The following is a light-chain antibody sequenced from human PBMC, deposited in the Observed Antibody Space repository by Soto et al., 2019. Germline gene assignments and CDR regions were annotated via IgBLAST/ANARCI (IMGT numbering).Light chain of an antibody. Sequence: DIQMTQSPSSLSASVGDKLTITCRANQSITNFLNWYQKKPGEVPKLLIYAASRLESGVPSRFSGSGSGTDFALTINTLQPEDFATYHCQQSYTTPRLSFGGGTRVEFK. CDR1: QSITNF. V-gene: IGKV1-39*01. CDR3: QQSYTTPRLS. J-gene: IGKJ4*01. CDR2: AAS.